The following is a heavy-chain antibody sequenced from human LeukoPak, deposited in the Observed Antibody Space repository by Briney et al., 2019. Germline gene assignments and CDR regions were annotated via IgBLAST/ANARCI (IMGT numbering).Heavy chain of an antibody. Sequence: PGVSLRLSCAASGFSFYDYPMHWVRQAPGKGLEWVSLISGDGVKTYYADSVRGRFTISRDNSKDSLYLQMNSLRAEDTAVYYCAREERAAGSTYYFDYWGQGTLVTVSS. CDR2: ISGDGVKT. CDR1: GFSFYDYP. V-gene: IGHV3-43*02. J-gene: IGHJ4*02. CDR3: AREERAAGSTYYFDY. D-gene: IGHD6-13*01.